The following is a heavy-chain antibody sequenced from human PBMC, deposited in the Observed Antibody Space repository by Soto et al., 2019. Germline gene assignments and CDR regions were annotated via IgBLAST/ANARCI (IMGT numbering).Heavy chain of an antibody. CDR1: GGTFSSYA. CDR2: IIPISGTA. CDR3: ARAQIRVVVTAIRLYFQH. J-gene: IGHJ1*01. Sequence: QVQLVQSGAEVKKPGSSVNVSCKASGGTFSSYAISWVRQAPGQGLEWMGGIIPISGTANYAQTFQGRVKITAYESTSTAYRELSSLRSEDTAVYYCARAQIRVVVTAIRLYFQHWGQGTLVTVSS. V-gene: IGHV1-69*01. D-gene: IGHD2-21*02.